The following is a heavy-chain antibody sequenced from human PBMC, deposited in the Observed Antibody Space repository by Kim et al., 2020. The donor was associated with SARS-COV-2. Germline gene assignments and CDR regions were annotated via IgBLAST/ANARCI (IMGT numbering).Heavy chain of an antibody. CDR3: ARESCGGDCYLYYYYGMDV. CDR2: IIPIFGTA. D-gene: IGHD2-21*02. J-gene: IGHJ6*02. Sequence: SVKVSCKASGGTFSSYAISWVRQAPGQGLEWMGGIIPIFGTANYAQKFQGRVTITADESTSTAYMELSSLRSEDTAVYYCARESCGGDCYLYYYYGMDVWGQGTTVTVSS. CDR1: GGTFSSYA. V-gene: IGHV1-69*13.